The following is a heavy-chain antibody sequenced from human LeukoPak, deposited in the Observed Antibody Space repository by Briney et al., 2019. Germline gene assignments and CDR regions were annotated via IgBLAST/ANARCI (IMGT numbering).Heavy chain of an antibody. J-gene: IGHJ6*03. Sequence: GGSLRLSCAASGFTFSIYGMHWVRQAPGKGLEWVAFIRDDGSNKYYADSVKGRFTISRDNTKNTLYLQMNSLRPEDTAVYYCARDGHGDFWRARRTYYMDVWGKGTTVTVSS. V-gene: IGHV3-30*02. CDR2: IRDDGSNK. CDR3: ARDGHGDFWRARRTYYMDV. D-gene: IGHD3-3*01. CDR1: GFTFSIYG.